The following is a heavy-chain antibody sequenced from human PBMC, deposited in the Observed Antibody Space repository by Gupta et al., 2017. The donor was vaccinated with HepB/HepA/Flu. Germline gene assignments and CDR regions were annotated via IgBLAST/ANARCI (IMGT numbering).Heavy chain of an antibody. CDR2: VKEEGGVR. J-gene: IGHJ5*01. Sequence: EEQPLQSGGGLVQLGGSLRLTCAASGFLFSSCWITWVRKAPGKGLEWRANVKEEGGVRYKQGAVMGRCTVGRDNAKKPPYLELEGVGVEDTAVYYSARGRDMSGWFDYGVQGTVVT. CDR3: ARGRDMSGWFDY. D-gene: IGHD1-26*01. CDR1: GFLFSSCW. V-gene: IGHV3-7*01.